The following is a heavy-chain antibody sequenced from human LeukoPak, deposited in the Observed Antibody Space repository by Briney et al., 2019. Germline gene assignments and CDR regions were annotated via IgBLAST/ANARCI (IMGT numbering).Heavy chain of an antibody. CDR2: IYSGGST. D-gene: IGHD1-26*01. Sequence: PGGSLRLSCAASGFTVSSSYMSWVRQAPGKGLEWVSVIYSGGSTYYADSVKGRFTISRDNSKNTLYLQMNSLRAEDTAVYYCARGLLYGEGGPWGQGTLVTVSS. V-gene: IGHV3-66*01. CDR3: ARGLLYGEGGP. J-gene: IGHJ5*02. CDR1: GFTVSSSY.